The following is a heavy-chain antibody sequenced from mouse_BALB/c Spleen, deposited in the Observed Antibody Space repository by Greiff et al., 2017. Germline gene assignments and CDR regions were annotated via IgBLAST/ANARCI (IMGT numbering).Heavy chain of an antibody. V-gene: IGHV1S130*01. CDR2: IHPNSGNT. CDR1: GYTFTSSW. Sequence: QVQLQQPGSVLVRPGASVKLSCKASGYTFTSSWMHWAKQRPGQGLEWIGEIHPNSGNTNYNEKFKDKATLTADKSSSTAYMQLSSLTSEDSAVYYCAREGNESAMDYWGQGTSVTVSS. J-gene: IGHJ4*01. CDR3: AREGNESAMDY.